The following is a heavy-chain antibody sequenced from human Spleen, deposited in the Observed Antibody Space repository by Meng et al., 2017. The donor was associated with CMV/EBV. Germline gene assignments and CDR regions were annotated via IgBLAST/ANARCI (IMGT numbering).Heavy chain of an antibody. CDR1: GFTFSSYA. CDR3: ATSAGDSPGFDY. J-gene: IGHJ4*02. D-gene: IGHD2-21*02. Sequence: GESLKISCAASGFTFSSYAMSWVRQAPGKGLEWVSAISGSGGRTNYADSVKGRFTISRDNAKNSLYLQMNSLRAEDTAVYYCATSAGDSPGFDYWGQGTLVTVSS. V-gene: IGHV3-23*01. CDR2: ISGSGGRT.